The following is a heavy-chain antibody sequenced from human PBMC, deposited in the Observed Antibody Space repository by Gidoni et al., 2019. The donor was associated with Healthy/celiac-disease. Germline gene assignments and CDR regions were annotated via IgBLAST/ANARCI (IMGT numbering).Heavy chain of an antibody. CDR3: ASQEEGIAARH. D-gene: IGHD6-6*01. J-gene: IGHJ4*02. CDR2: INHRGST. Sequence: QVQLQQWGAGLLKPSETLSLTCAVYGGSFRGYYWSWIRQPPGKGLEWIGEINHRGSTNYNPSLKSRVTISVDTSKNQFSLKLSSVTAADTAVYYCASQEEGIAARHWGQGTLVTVSS. CDR1: GGSFRGYY. V-gene: IGHV4-34*01.